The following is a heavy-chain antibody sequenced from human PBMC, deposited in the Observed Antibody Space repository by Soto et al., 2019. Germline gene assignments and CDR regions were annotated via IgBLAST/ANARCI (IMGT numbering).Heavy chain of an antibody. CDR2: IYYSGST. D-gene: IGHD4-17*01. CDR3: ARGYGDYSYYYGMDV. CDR1: GGSISSSSYY. J-gene: IGHJ6*02. Sequence: QLQLQESGPGHMKPSETLSLTCTVSGGSISSSSYYWGWIRQPPGKGLEWIGSIYYSGSTYYNPSLRSRVAISGDTSKNQFSLKLSSVTAADTAVYYCARGYGDYSYYYGMDVWGQGTTVTVS. V-gene: IGHV4-39*02.